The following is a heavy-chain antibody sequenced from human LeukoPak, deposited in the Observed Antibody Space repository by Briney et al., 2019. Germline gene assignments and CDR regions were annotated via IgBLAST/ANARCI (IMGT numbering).Heavy chain of an antibody. J-gene: IGHJ5*02. CDR1: GFSFSNYA. Sequence: GRSLRLSCAASGFSFSNYAIHWVRQAPGKGLEWVAVISYDGGNKYYADSVKGRFTISRDNSKNTLYLQMNTLRGEDTAVYYCARDRDYYGSGSFSSGFDPWGQGILVTVSS. CDR2: ISYDGGNK. D-gene: IGHD3-10*01. CDR3: ARDRDYYGSGSFSSGFDP. V-gene: IGHV3-30-3*01.